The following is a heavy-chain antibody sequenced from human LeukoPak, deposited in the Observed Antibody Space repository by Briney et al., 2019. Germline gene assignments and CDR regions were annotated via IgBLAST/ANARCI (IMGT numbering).Heavy chain of an antibody. J-gene: IGHJ6*03. CDR2: TNWNGGST. D-gene: IGHD2-21*02. V-gene: IGHV3-20*04. CDR1: GFTFDDYG. CDR3: ARELSTGIGYYYMDV. Sequence: GGSLRLSCAASGFTFDDYGMSWVRQAPGKGLELVSGTNWNGGSTGYADSVKGRFTISRDNAKNSLYLQVNSLRAEDTALYYCARELSTGIGYYYMDVWGKGTTVTVSS.